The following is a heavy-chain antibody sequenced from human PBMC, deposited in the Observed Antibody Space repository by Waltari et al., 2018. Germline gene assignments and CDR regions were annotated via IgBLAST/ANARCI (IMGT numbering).Heavy chain of an antibody. CDR3: GRESTTDWYVDH. J-gene: IGHJ4*02. V-gene: IGHV3-74*01. CDR1: GFTFSSHL. D-gene: IGHD3-9*01. Sequence: EVQMVESGGGLVQPGGSLRLSCAASGFTFSSHLMHRVRQGPGKGLVWVARINDDGSRTAYADSVKGRVTISRDNAKNILYLEMSSLTAEDTAVYYCGRESTTDWYVDHWGQGTLVTVSS. CDR2: INDDGSRT.